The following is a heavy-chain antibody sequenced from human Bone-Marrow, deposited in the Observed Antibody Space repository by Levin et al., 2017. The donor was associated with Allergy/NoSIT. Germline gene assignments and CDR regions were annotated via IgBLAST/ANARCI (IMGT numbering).Heavy chain of an antibody. Sequence: SETLSLTCTVSGGSISSGDYYWSWIRQPPGTGLEWIGYIYYSESTYYNPSLKSRVAISVDTSKNQFSLKLRSVTAADTAVYYCARARKLTLVRRVISGPVDYWGQGTLVTVSS. CDR1: GGSISSGDYY. CDR2: IYYSEST. CDR3: ARARKLTLVRRVISGPVDY. V-gene: IGHV4-30-4*01. D-gene: IGHD3-10*01. J-gene: IGHJ4*02.